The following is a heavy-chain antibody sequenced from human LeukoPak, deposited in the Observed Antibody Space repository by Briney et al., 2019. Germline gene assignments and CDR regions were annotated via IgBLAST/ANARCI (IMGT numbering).Heavy chain of an antibody. J-gene: IGHJ3*02. CDR1: GFTFDDYG. D-gene: IGHD3-22*01. V-gene: IGHV3-20*04. CDR3: ARDSCYYDSSADYGDDAFDI. CDR2: INWNGGST. Sequence: GGSLRLSCAASGFTFDDYGMSWVRQAPGKGLEWVSGINWNGGSTGYGDSVKGRFTISRDNAKNSLYLQMNSLRAEDTALYYCARDSCYYDSSADYGDDAFDIWGQGTMVTVSS.